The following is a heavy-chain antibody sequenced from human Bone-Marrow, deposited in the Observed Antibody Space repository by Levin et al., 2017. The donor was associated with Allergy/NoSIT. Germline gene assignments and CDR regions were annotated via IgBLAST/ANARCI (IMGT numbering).Heavy chain of an antibody. CDR2: VSDTGST. V-gene: IGHV4-59*08. CDR1: GGSINTYY. D-gene: IGHD4-17*01. Sequence: GSLRLSCTVSGGSINTYYWTWIRQSPGRGLEWIGFVSDTGSTKHNPSLQSRVTISVDTSKNQFSLKLRSVTAADTAVYYSARRGDYGDYDAWGQGTLVTVSS. CDR3: ARRGDYGDYDA. J-gene: IGHJ5*02.